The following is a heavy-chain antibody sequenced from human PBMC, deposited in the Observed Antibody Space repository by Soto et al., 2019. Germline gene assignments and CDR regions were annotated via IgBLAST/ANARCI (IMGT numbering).Heavy chain of an antibody. V-gene: IGHV3-30*18. CDR2: ISYDGSNK. Sequence: GGSLRLSCAASGFTFSSYGMHWVRQAPGKGLEWVAAISYDGSNKYYADSVKGRFTISRDNSKNTLYLQMNSLRAEDKTVYYCAKDVADTVLYCTNGVCYTGNYMDVWGKGTTVTVSS. D-gene: IGHD2-8*01. J-gene: IGHJ6*03. CDR1: GFTFSSYG. CDR3: AKDVADTVLYCTNGVCYTGNYMDV.